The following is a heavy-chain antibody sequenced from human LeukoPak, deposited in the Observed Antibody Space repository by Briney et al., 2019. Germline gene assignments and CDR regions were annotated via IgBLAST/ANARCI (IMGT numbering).Heavy chain of an antibody. CDR2: IIPIFGTA. J-gene: IGHJ4*02. D-gene: IGHD3-10*01. CDR1: GCTFSSYA. Sequence: ASVKVSCKASGCTFSSYAISWVRQSPGQGLEWMGGIIPIFGTANYAQKFQGRVTITADESTSTAYMELSSLRSEDTAVYYCARLGVRGGKESVFDYWGQGTLVTVSS. V-gene: IGHV1-69*13. CDR3: ARLGVRGGKESVFDY.